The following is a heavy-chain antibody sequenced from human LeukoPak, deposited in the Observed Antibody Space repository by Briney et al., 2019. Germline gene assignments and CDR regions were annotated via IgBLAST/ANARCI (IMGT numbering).Heavy chain of an antibody. Sequence: GGSLRLSCAASGFTFSDYYMSRIRQAPGKGLEWISYISFSGSTIYYADSVKGRFTISRDNAKDSLYLQMNSLRVEDTAVYYCLRGDRRDYWGQGTLVTVSS. CDR1: GFTFSDYY. CDR2: ISFSGSTI. J-gene: IGHJ4*02. V-gene: IGHV3-11*04. CDR3: LRGDRRDY.